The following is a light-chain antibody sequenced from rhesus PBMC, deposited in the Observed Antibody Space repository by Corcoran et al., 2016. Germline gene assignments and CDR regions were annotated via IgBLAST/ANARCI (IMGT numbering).Light chain of an antibody. J-gene: IGKJ3*01. CDR2: YAN. CDR3: QQGYSTPFT. CDR1: QGISSF. V-gene: IGKV1-32*03. Sequence: DIQMSQSPSSLSASVGDRVTITCRASQGISSFLNWYQQKPGKAPKLLIYYANSLASGVPSMCSGSGSGTDYTLTISSLQPEDFATYYCQQGYSTPFTFGPGTKLDIK.